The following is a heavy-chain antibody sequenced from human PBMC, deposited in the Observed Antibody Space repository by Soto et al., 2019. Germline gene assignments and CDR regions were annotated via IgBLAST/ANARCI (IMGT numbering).Heavy chain of an antibody. Sequence: PGGSLXRSCAAAGCTFSSHAMGWLRQAPGTGPEWVAFVEGSGYDTSYADSVKGRFTISRDNSDSSLYLHLHSLRAEDTCRYFCACEIVADAYAATSALEVWGEGALVSVS. CDR3: ACEIVADAYAATSALEV. CDR2: VEGSGYDT. CDR1: GCTFSSHA. V-gene: IGHV3-23*01. J-gene: IGHJ4*02. D-gene: IGHD2-8*01.